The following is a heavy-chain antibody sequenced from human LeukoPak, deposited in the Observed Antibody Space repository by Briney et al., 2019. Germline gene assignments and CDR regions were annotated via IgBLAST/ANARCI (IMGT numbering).Heavy chain of an antibody. D-gene: IGHD5-18*01. CDR2: ISSSGSTI. Sequence: GGSLRLSCAASGFTFSDYYMSWIRQAPGKELEWVSYISSSGSTIYYADSVKGRFTISRDNAKNSLYLQMNSLRAEDTAVYYCAREGLDTAMVFDYWGQGTLVTVSS. J-gene: IGHJ4*02. CDR1: GFTFSDYY. V-gene: IGHV3-11*01. CDR3: AREGLDTAMVFDY.